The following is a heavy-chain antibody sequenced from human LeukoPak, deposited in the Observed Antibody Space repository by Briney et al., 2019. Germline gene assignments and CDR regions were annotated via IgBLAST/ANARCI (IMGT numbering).Heavy chain of an antibody. J-gene: IGHJ4*02. V-gene: IGHV1-69*13. Sequence: SVKVSCKASGGTFSSYAISWVRQAPGQGLEWMGGIIPIFGTANYAQKFQGRVTITADESTSTAYMELSSLRSEDTAVYYCARGAYYQILTGYRGRILGFDYWGQGTLVTVSS. CDR1: GGTFSSYA. D-gene: IGHD3-9*01. CDR3: ARGAYYQILTGYRGRILGFDY. CDR2: IIPIFGTA.